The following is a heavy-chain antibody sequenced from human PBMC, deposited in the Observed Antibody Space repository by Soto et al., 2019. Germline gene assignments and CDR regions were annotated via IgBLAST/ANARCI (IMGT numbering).Heavy chain of an antibody. CDR3: AREGWYYDSSGYYPFDY. Sequence: EVQLVESGGGLVQPGGSLRLSCAASGFTFSSYEMNWVRQAPGKGLEWVSYISSSGSTIYYADSVTGRFTISRDNAKNSLYLQMNSLRAEDTAVYYCAREGWYYDSSGYYPFDYWGQGTLVTVSS. V-gene: IGHV3-48*03. CDR2: ISSSGSTI. D-gene: IGHD3-22*01. J-gene: IGHJ4*02. CDR1: GFTFSSYE.